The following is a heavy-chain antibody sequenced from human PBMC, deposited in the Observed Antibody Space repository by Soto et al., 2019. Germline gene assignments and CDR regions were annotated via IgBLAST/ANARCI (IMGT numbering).Heavy chain of an antibody. Sequence: QVQLQESGPGLVKPSETLSLSCGVSGGSISQYYWSWIWQPAGKGLEWIGRIYSGGSTNYSPSLESRVTMSVDTSKNQFSLKLSSVTAADTAVYYCARGPGGFGDFSLDYWGQGTLVTVSS. CDR3: ARGPGGFGDFSLDY. V-gene: IGHV4-4*07. CDR2: IYSGGST. D-gene: IGHD3-10*01. J-gene: IGHJ4*02. CDR1: GGSISQYY.